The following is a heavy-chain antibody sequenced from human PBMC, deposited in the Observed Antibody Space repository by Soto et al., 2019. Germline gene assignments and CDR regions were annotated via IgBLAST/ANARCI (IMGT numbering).Heavy chain of an antibody. V-gene: IGHV3-23*01. J-gene: IGHJ4*02. CDR3: SKDLYYNDRSGYSIFDY. Sequence: PGGSLNLSCAASGFTFSSYAMTWVRQAPGKGLKWVSAISGSGGSTYYADSVKGRFTISRDNSKNKLYLQMTSLRAEDKAVYYCSKDLYYNDRSGYSIFDYWGQGTLVNVSS. D-gene: IGHD3-22*01. CDR2: ISGSGGST. CDR1: GFTFSSYA.